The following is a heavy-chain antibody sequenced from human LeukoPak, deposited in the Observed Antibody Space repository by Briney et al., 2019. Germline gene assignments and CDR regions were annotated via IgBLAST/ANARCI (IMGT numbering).Heavy chain of an antibody. D-gene: IGHD3-10*01. CDR3: ARDLYGSGSYNYYYGMDV. Sequence: GGSLRLSCAASGFTFSSYWMSWVRQAPGKGLEWVANIKQDGSEKYYVDSVKGRFTISRDNAKNSLNLQMNSLRAEDTAVYYCARDLYGSGSYNYYYGMDVWGQGTTVTVSS. CDR1: GFTFSSYW. J-gene: IGHJ6*02. CDR2: IKQDGSEK. V-gene: IGHV3-7*01.